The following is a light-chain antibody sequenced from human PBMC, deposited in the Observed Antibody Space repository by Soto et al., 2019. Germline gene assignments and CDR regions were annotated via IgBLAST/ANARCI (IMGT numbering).Light chain of an antibody. Sequence: QSALTQPASMSGSPGQSITISCTGTSSDVGGYNYVSWYQHHPGKAPKLMIYQVSNRPSGVSYRFSGSKSGNTASLTISGLQAEDEGDYYCSSYTTSGTLVFGGGTKLTVL. V-gene: IGLV2-14*01. CDR3: SSYTTSGTLV. CDR1: SSDVGGYNY. CDR2: QVS. J-gene: IGLJ3*02.